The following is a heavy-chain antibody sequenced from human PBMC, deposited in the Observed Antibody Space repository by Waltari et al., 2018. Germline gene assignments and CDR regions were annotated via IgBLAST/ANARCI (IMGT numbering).Heavy chain of an antibody. D-gene: IGHD1-26*01. J-gene: IGHJ5*02. V-gene: IGHV2-5*01. CDR1: GFSLSTSGVG. CDR2: IDWNDAK. CDR3: ARRGVGATLGALDP. Sequence: QITLKESGPTLVKPTQTLTLTCTFSGFSLSTSGVGVGWIRQPPGKALGWLALIDWNDAKRYSPALTGRLTITKDTSKNQVVLTMTNMDPVDTATYYCARRGVGATLGALDPWGQGTLVTVSS.